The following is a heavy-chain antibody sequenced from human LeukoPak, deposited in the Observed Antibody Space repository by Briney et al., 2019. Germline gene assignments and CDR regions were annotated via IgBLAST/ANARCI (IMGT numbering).Heavy chain of an antibody. CDR2: IGLRSGST. CDR3: AKLGGYYDNSASRYFDY. D-gene: IGHD3-22*01. V-gene: IGHV3-23*01. J-gene: IGHJ4*02. CDR1: GFTVSSNY. Sequence: GGSLRLSCAASGFTVSSNYMSWVRQAPGKGLEWVSAIGLRSGSTYYADSVKGRFTISRDNSKNTVYLQMNSLRADDTAVYYCAKLGGYYDNSASRYFDYWGQGTLVTVSS.